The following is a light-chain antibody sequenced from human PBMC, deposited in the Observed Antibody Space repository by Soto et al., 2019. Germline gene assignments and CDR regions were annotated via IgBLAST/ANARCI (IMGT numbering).Light chain of an antibody. J-gene: IGKJ1*01. Sequence: DIQMTQSPSSLSASVGDSVTITCRASQSISTYLNWYQLKPGNAPKLLLSAAPGLQSEVPSNFSGSGSGTDFTLTISSLQPEDFATYYCQQSFSTPRTFGQGTKVDIK. CDR3: QQSFSTPRT. V-gene: IGKV1-39*01. CDR2: AAP. CDR1: QSISTY.